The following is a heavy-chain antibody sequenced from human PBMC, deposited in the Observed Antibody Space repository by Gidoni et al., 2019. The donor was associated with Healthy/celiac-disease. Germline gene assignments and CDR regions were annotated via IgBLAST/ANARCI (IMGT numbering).Heavy chain of an antibody. J-gene: IGHJ4*02. V-gene: IGHV5-51*01. CDR2: IYPGDPDT. Sequence: EVQLGQSGAEVNKPGESQKISWKGSGDSCTRYWIGWVRPMPGKGLQWLGIIYPGDPDTRYFPSFHCQVTISAYQSISTAYLQWSILKASDTAMYYCARSDSSGYSYYWGQGTLVTVSS. D-gene: IGHD3-22*01. CDR3: ARSDSSGYSYY. CDR1: GDSCTRYW.